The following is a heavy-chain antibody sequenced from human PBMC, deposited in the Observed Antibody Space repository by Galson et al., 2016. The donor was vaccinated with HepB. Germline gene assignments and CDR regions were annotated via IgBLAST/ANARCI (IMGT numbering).Heavy chain of an antibody. J-gene: IGHJ4*02. CDR1: GDSVSSNTVA. CDR2: TYYTSKWFS. V-gene: IGHV6-1*01. D-gene: IGHD4-23*01. Sequence: CAISGDSVSSNTVAWSWIRQSPSRGLEWLGRTYYTSKWFSNYAVSVRSRITVSPDTSKNQFSLHLNSVTPEDAAVYYCARDRLGGFDYWSQGTLVTASS. CDR3: ARDRLGGFDY.